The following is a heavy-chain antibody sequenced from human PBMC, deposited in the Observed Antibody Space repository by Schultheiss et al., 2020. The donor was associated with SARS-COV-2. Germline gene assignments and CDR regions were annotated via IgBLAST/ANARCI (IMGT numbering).Heavy chain of an antibody. V-gene: IGHV3-74*01. J-gene: IGHJ4*02. Sequence: GGSLRLSCAASGFTFSSYDMHWVRQATGKGLEWVSRINSDGSSTSYADSVKGRFTISRDNSKNTLYLQMNSLRAEDTAVYYCAKSLFPSADTAMGIDYWGQGTLVTVSS. CDR3: AKSLFPSADTAMGIDY. D-gene: IGHD5-18*01. CDR2: INSDGSST. CDR1: GFTFSSYD.